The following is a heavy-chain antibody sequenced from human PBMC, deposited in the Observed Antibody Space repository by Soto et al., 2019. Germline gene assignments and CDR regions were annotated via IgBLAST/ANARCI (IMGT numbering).Heavy chain of an antibody. CDR1: GGTFSSYA. Sequence: SVKVSCKASGGTFSSYAISWGRQAPVQGLEWMGGIIPIFGTANYAQKFQGRVTITADKSTSTAYMELSSLRSEETAVYYCARSSFGDFWSGYYPLVYYYYGMDVWGQGTTVTVSS. CDR3: ARSSFGDFWSGYYPLVYYYYGMDV. D-gene: IGHD3-3*01. V-gene: IGHV1-69*06. J-gene: IGHJ6*02. CDR2: IIPIFGTA.